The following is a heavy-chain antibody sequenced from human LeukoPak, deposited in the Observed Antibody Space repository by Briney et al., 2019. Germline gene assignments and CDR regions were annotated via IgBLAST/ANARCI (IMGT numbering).Heavy chain of an antibody. CDR2: ISSSSTI. D-gene: IGHD3-22*01. Sequence: GSLRLSCAASGFTFSSYSMNWVRQAPGKGLEWVSYISSSSTIYYADSVKGRFTISRDNAKNSLYLQMNSLRAEDTAVYYCARVRDSVVASWGQGTLVTVSS. CDR1: GFTFSSYS. J-gene: IGHJ5*02. CDR3: ARVRDSVVAS. V-gene: IGHV3-48*01.